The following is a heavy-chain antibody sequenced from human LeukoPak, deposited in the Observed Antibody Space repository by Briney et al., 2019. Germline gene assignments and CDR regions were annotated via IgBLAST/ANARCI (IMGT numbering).Heavy chain of an antibody. D-gene: IGHD6-13*01. CDR3: AGDRHSSSLFDY. V-gene: IGHV4-59*01. CDR2: IYYSGST. CDR1: GGSISSYY. Sequence: SETLSLTCTVSGGSISSYYWSWIRQPPGKGLEWIGYIYYSGSTNYNPSLKSRVTISVDTSKNQFSLKLSSVTAADTAVYYCAGDRHSSSLFDYWGQGTLVTVSP. J-gene: IGHJ4*02.